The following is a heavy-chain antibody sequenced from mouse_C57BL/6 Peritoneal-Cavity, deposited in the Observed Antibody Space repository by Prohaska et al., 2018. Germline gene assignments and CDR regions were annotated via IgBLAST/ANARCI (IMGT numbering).Heavy chain of an antibody. V-gene: IGHV11-2*01. J-gene: IGHJ1*03. CDR3: MRYGNYWYFDV. CDR2: INSDGSAI. CDR1: GFTFCGFW. Sequence: EVQLLETGGGLVQPGGSRGLSCEGSGFTFCGFWMSWVRQTPGKTLEWIGDINSDGSAINYAPYIKDRFTIFRDNDKSTLYLQMSNVRSEDTATYFCMRYGNYWYFDVWGTGTTVTVSS. D-gene: IGHD2-1*01.